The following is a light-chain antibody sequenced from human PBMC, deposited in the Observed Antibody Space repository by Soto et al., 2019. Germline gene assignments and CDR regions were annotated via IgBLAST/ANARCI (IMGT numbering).Light chain of an antibody. CDR2: DAS. Sequence: ERVLTEWQGAVSGSRVERGGRRSRASQSVSSYLAWYQQKPGQAPRLLIYDASNRATGIPARFSGSGSGTDFTLTISRLEPEDFAVYYCQPRSNSPITCGEGTRLEIK. J-gene: IGKJ5*01. CDR1: QSVSSY. CDR3: QPRSNSPIT. V-gene: IGKV3-11*01.